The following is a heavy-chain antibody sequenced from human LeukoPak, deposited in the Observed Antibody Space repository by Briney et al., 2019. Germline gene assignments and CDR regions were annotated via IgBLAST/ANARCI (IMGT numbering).Heavy chain of an antibody. CDR3: ARGIAAAGFDP. Sequence: PGGSLRLSCEASGFTFSSYSMNWVRQAPGKGLEWVSYISSSSSTIYYADSVKGRFTISRDNAKNSLYLQMNSLRAEDTAVYYCARGIAAAGFDPWGQGTLVTVSS. J-gene: IGHJ5*02. V-gene: IGHV3-48*04. D-gene: IGHD6-13*01. CDR1: GFTFSSYS. CDR2: ISSSSSTI.